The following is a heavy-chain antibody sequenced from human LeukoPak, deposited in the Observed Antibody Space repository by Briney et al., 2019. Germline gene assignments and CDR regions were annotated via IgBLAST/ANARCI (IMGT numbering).Heavy chain of an antibody. Sequence: GGSLRLSCEGSAFIFSGHWMNWVRQTPGKGLEWVASIKEDGSERQYVDSVKGRFSISRDNTKGSLFLQLDSLRAEDTAVYYCASSTIFGVVIDYWGQGTLVTVSS. V-gene: IGHV3-7*03. CDR3: ASSTIFGVVIDY. CDR2: IKEDGSER. CDR1: AFIFSGHW. D-gene: IGHD3-3*01. J-gene: IGHJ4*02.